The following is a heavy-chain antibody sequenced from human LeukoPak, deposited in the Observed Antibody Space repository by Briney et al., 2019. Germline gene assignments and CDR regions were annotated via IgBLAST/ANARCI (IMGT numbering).Heavy chain of an antibody. J-gene: IGHJ4*02. V-gene: IGHV3-30*18. CDR1: GFTFSSYG. CDR3: AKDKFGGSLYYFDY. Sequence: GGSLRLSCAASGFTFSSYGMHWVRQAPGKGLEGVAVISYDGSNKYYADSVKGRFTISRDNSKNTLYLQMNSLRAEDTAVYYCAKDKFGGSLYYFDYWGQGTLVTVSS. CDR2: ISYDGSNK. D-gene: IGHD1-26*01.